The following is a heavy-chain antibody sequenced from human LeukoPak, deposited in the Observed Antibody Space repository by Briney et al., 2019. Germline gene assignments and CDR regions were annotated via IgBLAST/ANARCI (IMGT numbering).Heavy chain of an antibody. D-gene: IGHD3-16*01. V-gene: IGHV3-30-3*01. Sequence: GGSLRLSCAASGFTFSSYPMYWVRQAPGKGLECVAVIIYDGSNKYYGDSVKGRFTISRDNSENTLYLQMNSLRPDDTAVYYCARDWGLDYWGQGTLVTVSS. CDR1: GFTFSSYP. CDR3: ARDWGLDY. CDR2: IIYDGSNK. J-gene: IGHJ4*02.